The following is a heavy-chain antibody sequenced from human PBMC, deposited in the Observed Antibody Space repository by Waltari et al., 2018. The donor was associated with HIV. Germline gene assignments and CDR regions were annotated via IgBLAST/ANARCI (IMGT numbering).Heavy chain of an antibody. CDR1: VGSVRSTSYF. D-gene: IGHD1-26*01. CDR2: IYYTGRA. J-gene: IGHJ2*01. V-gene: IGHV4-39*01. Sequence: QLQLQESGPGLVKPSETLSLTCTVPVGSVRSTSYFWGWIRQPPGKGLEWIGRIYYTGRAYYNPSLKGRVTISVDTSKNQFSLKVTSVTAADTAVYYCARHALRVGAAYWNFDLWGRGTLVTVSS. CDR3: ARHALRVGAAYWNFDL.